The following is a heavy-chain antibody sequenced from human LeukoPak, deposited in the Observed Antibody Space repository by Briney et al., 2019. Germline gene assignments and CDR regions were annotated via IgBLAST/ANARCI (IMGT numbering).Heavy chain of an antibody. CDR1: GYTFTGYY. D-gene: IGHD2-21*01. CDR2: INPNSGGT. V-gene: IGHV1-2*02. J-gene: IGHJ6*02. CDR3: ARESVEGDGMDV. Sequence: ASVKVSCKASGYTFTGYYMHWVRQAPGQGLKWMGWINPNSGGTNYAQKFQGRVTMTRDTSISTAYMELSRLRSDDTAVYYCARESVEGDGMDVWGQGTTVTVSS.